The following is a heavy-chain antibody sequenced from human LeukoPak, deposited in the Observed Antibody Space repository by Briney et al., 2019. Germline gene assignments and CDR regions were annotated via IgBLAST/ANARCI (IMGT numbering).Heavy chain of an antibody. CDR2: ICDSGST. CDR3: ATIPIFRVVIIS. J-gene: IGHJ4*02. Sequence: SETLSLTCTVSGGSISSSSYYWGWIRQPPGKGLEWVGSICDSGSTYYNPSRNSPVAISVDTSKHQFSLKLSSVTAADTAAYYCATIPIFRVVIISWGQGTLVTVSS. V-gene: IGHV4-39*07. CDR1: GGSISSSSYY. D-gene: IGHD3-3*01.